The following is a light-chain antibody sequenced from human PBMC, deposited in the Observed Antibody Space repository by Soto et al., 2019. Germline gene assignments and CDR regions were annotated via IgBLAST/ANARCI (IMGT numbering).Light chain of an antibody. J-gene: IGKJ4*02. CDR1: ETINTF. CDR2: GAS. V-gene: IGKV1-39*01. Sequence: DIQLTQTPSSLSASLGDRITITCRTSETINTFLNWYQVQPGKAPQLLVYGASQLQVGVPVRFSGSGSGTLFCLTIDNLQREDLASYFCQQFFSAVLTFGGGTRVDI. CDR3: QQFFSAVLT.